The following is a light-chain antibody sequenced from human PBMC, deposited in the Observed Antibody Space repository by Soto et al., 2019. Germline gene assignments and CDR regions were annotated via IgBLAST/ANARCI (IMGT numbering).Light chain of an antibody. CDR2: DVS. V-gene: IGLV2-11*01. Sequence: QSALPQPRSVSGSPGQSVTISCTGTSSDVGGYNYVSWYQQHPGKAPQLMIYDVSKRPSGVPDRFSGSKSGNTASLTISGLQAEDEADYYCCSYAGSYNWVFGGGTKLTVL. J-gene: IGLJ3*02. CDR3: CSYAGSYNWV. CDR1: SSDVGGYNY.